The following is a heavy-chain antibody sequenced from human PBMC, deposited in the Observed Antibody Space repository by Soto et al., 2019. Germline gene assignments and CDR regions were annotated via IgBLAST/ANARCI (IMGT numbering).Heavy chain of an antibody. CDR1: RYTFTSSA. CDR3: ARGDWWLFDY. V-gene: IGHV1-3*05. Sequence: QVQLVQSGAEEKKPGASVKVSCKASRYTFTSSAIHWVRQAHGQRIEWMGWINAGNGNTKYSQKFQGRVTITRDTSASTAYMELSSLKSEDTAVYYCARGDWWLFDYWGQGTLVTVSS. CDR2: INAGNGNT. J-gene: IGHJ4*02. D-gene: IGHD2-8*02.